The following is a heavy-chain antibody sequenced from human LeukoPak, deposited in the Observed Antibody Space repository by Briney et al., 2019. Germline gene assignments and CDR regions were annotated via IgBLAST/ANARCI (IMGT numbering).Heavy chain of an antibody. D-gene: IGHD2-2*01. V-gene: IGHV1-46*01. CDR2: INPSGGST. J-gene: IGHJ3*02. Sequence: GASVKVSCKASGYTFTSYYMHWVRQAPGQGLEWMGIINPSGGSTSYAQKFHGRVTMTRDTSTSTVYMELSSLRSEDTAVYYCARGIVPAAKSLPPDAFDIWGQGTMVTVSS. CDR3: ARGIVPAAKSLPPDAFDI. CDR1: GYTFTSYY.